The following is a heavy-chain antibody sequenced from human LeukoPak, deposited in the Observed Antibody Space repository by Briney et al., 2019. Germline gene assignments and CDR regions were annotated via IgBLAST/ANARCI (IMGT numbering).Heavy chain of an antibody. V-gene: IGHV3-11*04. CDR3: ARDLSAANARVRGVTDDY. CDR2: ISSSGSAI. CDR1: GFTFSDYY. D-gene: IGHD3-10*01. Sequence: GGSLRLSCAVSGFTFSDYYMNWIRQAPGKGLEWVSYISSSGSAIFYADSVKGRLTISRDNATNSLYLQMNSLRTEDTAVYYCARDLSAANARVRGVTDDYWGQGTLVTVSS. J-gene: IGHJ4*02.